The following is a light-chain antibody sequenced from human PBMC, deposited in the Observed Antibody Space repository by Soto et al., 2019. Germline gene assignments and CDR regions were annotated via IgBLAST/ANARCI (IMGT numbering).Light chain of an antibody. J-gene: IGKJ1*01. CDR2: GAS. Sequence: EIVLTQSPGTLSLSPGARVTLSCRASQSVSSSYLAWYQQKPGQAPRLLIYGASSRATGIPDRFSGSGSGTDFTLTISRLEPEDFAVYYCQQYGNSSWTFGQGTKVEIK. V-gene: IGKV3-20*01. CDR1: QSVSSSY. CDR3: QQYGNSSWT.